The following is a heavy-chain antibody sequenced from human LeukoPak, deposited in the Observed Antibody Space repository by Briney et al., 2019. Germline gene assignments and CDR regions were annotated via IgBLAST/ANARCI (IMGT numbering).Heavy chain of an antibody. CDR3: AREDRIVVVPGDAFDI. V-gene: IGHV3-21*01. D-gene: IGHD2-2*01. CDR2: ISSSSSYI. Sequence: GGSLRLSCAASGFTFSSYSMNWVRQAPGKGLEWVSSISSSSSYIYYADSVKGRFTISRDNAKNSLYLQMNSLRAEDTAVYYRAREDRIVVVPGDAFDIWGQGTMVTVSS. J-gene: IGHJ3*02. CDR1: GFTFSSYS.